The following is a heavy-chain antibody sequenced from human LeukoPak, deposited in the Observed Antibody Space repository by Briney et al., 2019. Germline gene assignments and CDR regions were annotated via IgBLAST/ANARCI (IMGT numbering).Heavy chain of an antibody. Sequence: PSETLSLTCAVYGGSFSGYYWSWIRQPPGKGLEGSGEINHSGSTNYNPSLKSRVTISVDTSKNQFSLKLGSVTAADTAVYYCARGPARVLRYFDWLVPYYFDYWGQGTLVTVSS. V-gene: IGHV4-34*01. CDR2: INHSGST. J-gene: IGHJ4*02. CDR3: ARGPARVLRYFDWLVPYYFDY. D-gene: IGHD3-9*01. CDR1: GGSFSGYY.